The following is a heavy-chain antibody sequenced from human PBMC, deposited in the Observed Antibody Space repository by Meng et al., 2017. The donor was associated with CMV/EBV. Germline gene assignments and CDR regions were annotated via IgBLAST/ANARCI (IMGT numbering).Heavy chain of an antibody. J-gene: IGHJ4*02. CDR2: IRYDGSNK. Sequence: GESLKISCAASGFIFSSYGMHWVRQAPGKGLEWVAFIRYDGSNKYYADSVKGRFTISRDNSKNTLYLQMNSLRAEDTAVYYCAKVLSNWNYLGAFDYWGQGTLVTVSS. CDR1: GFIFSSYG. CDR3: AKVLSNWNYLGAFDY. D-gene: IGHD1-7*01. V-gene: IGHV3-30*02.